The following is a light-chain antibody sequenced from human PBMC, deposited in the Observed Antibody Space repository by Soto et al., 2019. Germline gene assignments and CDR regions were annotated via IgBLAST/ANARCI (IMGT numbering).Light chain of an antibody. CDR3: QQSYTTPFT. Sequence: DIQMTQSPSSLSASVGDRVTITCRASQSISSYLNWYRQKPGKAPELLIYAASSLQSGVPSVFSASGSGTDFTLTISSLQPDDFATYYCQQSYTTPFTVGPGTKVDI. V-gene: IGKV1-39*01. CDR1: QSISSY. J-gene: IGKJ3*01. CDR2: AAS.